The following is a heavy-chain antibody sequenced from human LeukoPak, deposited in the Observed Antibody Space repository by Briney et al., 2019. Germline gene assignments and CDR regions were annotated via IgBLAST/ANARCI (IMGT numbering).Heavy chain of an antibody. V-gene: IGHV5-51*01. CDR2: IYPGDSDT. D-gene: IGHD3-22*01. Sequence: GEPLEISCKGSGYIFTSYWIGWVRQMPGKGLEWMGIIYPGDSDTRYSPSFQGQVTISADKSISTAYLQWSSLKASDTAMYYCARGGLVYDSSGFPDYWGQGTLVTVSS. CDR3: ARGGLVYDSSGFPDY. CDR1: GYIFTSYW. J-gene: IGHJ4*02.